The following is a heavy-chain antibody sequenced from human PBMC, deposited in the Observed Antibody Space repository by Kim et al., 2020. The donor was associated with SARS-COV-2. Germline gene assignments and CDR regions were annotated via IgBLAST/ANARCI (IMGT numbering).Heavy chain of an antibody. CDR3: ASPLVGAIPDWYFDL. Sequence: PSLKRRVTISVDTSKNQFSLKLSSVTAADTAVYYCASPLVGAIPDWYFDLWGRGTLVTVSS. V-gene: IGHV4-39*07. J-gene: IGHJ2*01. D-gene: IGHD1-26*01.